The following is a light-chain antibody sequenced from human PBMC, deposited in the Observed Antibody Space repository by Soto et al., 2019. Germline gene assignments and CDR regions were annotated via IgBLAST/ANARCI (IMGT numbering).Light chain of an antibody. CDR2: GAY. V-gene: IGKV3-20*01. Sequence: EIVLTQSPGTLSLSPGERATLSCRASQSVSNNYLAWYQQKPGQAPRLLIYGAYNRATGIQDRFSGSGSGTDFTLTIRRLEPEDFAVYYCQQFSSYPLTFGGGTKVDIK. J-gene: IGKJ4*01. CDR1: QSVSNNY. CDR3: QQFSSYPLT.